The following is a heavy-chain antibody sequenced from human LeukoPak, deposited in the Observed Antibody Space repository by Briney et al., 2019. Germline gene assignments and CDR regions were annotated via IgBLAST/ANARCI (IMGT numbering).Heavy chain of an antibody. CDR1: GYTFIGYY. D-gene: IGHD6-6*01. J-gene: IGHJ4*02. Sequence: ASVKVSCKASGYTFIGYYIHWVRQAPGQGLEWMGWINPNSGATNYAQKFQGRVTMTRDTSMSTAYMELSRLRSDDTAVYYCARADEYRSEYYFDYWGQGTLATVSS. CDR3: ARADEYRSEYYFDY. CDR2: INPNSGAT. V-gene: IGHV1-2*02.